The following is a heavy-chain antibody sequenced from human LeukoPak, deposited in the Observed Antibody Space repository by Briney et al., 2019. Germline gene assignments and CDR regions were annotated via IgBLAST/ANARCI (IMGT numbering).Heavy chain of an antibody. D-gene: IGHD1-26*01. CDR2: IISDGSST. Sequence: GGSLRLSCAASGFTFSRYWMHWVRQAPGKGLVWVSRIISDGSSTNYADSVKGRFTISRDNAKNTLFLQMNSLRAEDTAVYYCARPIYSGTYSDEGFDYWGQGSLVTVSS. V-gene: IGHV3-74*01. J-gene: IGHJ4*02. CDR3: ARPIYSGTYSDEGFDY. CDR1: GFTFSRYW.